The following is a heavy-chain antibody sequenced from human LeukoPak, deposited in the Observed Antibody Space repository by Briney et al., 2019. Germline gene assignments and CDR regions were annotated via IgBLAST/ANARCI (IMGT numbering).Heavy chain of an antibody. CDR3: AKDQALSLSSSRALDY. CDR2: ISFDGSTK. J-gene: IGHJ4*02. D-gene: IGHD2-2*01. Sequence: SGGSLRLSCAASGFTFSSYSMYWVRQAPGKGLEWVAVISFDGSTKYYADSVNGRFTISRDNSKNTLYLQMNSLRAEDTALYYCAKDQALSLSSSRALDYWGQGTLVTVSS. CDR1: GFTFSSYS. V-gene: IGHV3-30-3*01.